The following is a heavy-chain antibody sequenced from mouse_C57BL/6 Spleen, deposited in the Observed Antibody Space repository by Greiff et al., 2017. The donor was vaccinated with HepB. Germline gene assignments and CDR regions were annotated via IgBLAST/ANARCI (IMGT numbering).Heavy chain of an antibody. CDR3: TRPQAALYGSSPGYFDV. V-gene: IGHV1-15*01. CDR1: GYTFTDYE. D-gene: IGHD1-1*01. J-gene: IGHJ1*03. Sequence: QVQLKQSGAELVRPGASVTLSCKASGYTFTDYEMHWVKQTPVHGLEWIGAIDPETGGTAYNQKFKGKAILTADKSSSTAYMELRSLTSEDSAVYYCTRPQAALYGSSPGYFDVWGTGTTVTVSS. CDR2: IDPETGGT.